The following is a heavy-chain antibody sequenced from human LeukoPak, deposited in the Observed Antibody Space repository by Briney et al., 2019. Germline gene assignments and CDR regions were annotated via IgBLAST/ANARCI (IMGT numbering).Heavy chain of an antibody. CDR1: GFTFSSYS. CDR2: ISSSSTNI. V-gene: IGHV3-48*01. D-gene: IGHD4-17*01. J-gene: IGHJ4*02. Sequence: GGSLRLSCAASGFTFSSYSMNWVRQAPGKGLEWVAYISSSSTNIYYADSVKGRFTISRDNAKNSLYLQMNSLRAEDTAVYYCARDERGDSVTTSRWGQGTLVTVSS. CDR3: ARDERGDSVTTSR.